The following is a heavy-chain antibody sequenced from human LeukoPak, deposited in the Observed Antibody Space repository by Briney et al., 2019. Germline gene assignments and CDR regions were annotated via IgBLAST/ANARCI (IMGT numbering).Heavy chain of an antibody. CDR3: AKLAAAGTAHYYFDY. Sequence: VSVKVSCKASGYTFTSYHMHWVRQAPGQGLEIMGIINPSGGSTTYAQKFQGRVTMTRDTSTSTVYMELSSLRSEDTAVYYCAKLAAAGTAHYYFDYWGQGTLVTVSS. D-gene: IGHD6-13*01. CDR2: INPSGGST. V-gene: IGHV1-46*01. J-gene: IGHJ4*02. CDR1: GYTFTSYH.